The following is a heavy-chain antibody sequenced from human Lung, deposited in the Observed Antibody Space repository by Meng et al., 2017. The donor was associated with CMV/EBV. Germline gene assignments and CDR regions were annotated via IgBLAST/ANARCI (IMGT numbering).Heavy chain of an antibody. J-gene: IGHJ5*02. Sequence: QLVPRGAGPRLVEPSVTASLTPTGSGCPNKRISHYRGGLRQPPGKGLEWIGNIYDSDLTSYNPSRMTRVTITVDTSTNLFSLKLSSVTAAKSAVFYCARVWANGERCFDPWGQGTLVTVSS. V-gene: IGHV4-39*07. CDR3: ARVWANGERCFDP. CDR1: GCPNKRISHY. CDR2: IYDSDLT. D-gene: IGHD2-8*01.